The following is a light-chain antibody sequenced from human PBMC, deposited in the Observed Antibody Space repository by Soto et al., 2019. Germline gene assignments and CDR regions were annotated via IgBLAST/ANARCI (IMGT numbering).Light chain of an antibody. CDR3: QQYGSSPLT. Sequence: DIQMTQSPSSLSASVGDRVTITCRASQSINSHLNWYQQKPGKPPKLLIHTTSSLQSGVPSRFSGSGTGTDFTLTISSLQPEDFAVYYCQQYGSSPLTFGGGTKVEIK. CDR2: TTS. CDR1: QSINSH. V-gene: IGKV1-39*01. J-gene: IGKJ4*01.